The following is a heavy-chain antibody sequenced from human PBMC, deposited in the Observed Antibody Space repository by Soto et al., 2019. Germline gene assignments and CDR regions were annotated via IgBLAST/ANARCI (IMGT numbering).Heavy chain of an antibody. J-gene: IGHJ4*02. D-gene: IGHD6-6*01. V-gene: IGHV3-23*01. CDR2: ISGSDDST. CDR3: AKRSSSSTFDY. CDR1: GFTFSSYA. Sequence: EVQLLESGGGLVQPGESLRLSCAASGFTFSSYAMSWVRQAPGKGLEWVSVISGSDDSTYYADSVKGRFTISRDNSKNXXXXXXXXXXXEDTXVYYCAKRSSSSTFDYWGQGTLVTVSS.